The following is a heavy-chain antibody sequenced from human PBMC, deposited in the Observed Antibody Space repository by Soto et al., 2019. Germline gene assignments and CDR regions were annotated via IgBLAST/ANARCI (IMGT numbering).Heavy chain of an antibody. Sequence: GGSLRLSCAASGFTFSSYGVHWVRQAPGKGLEWVAVISYDGSNKYYADSVKGRFTISRDNSKNTLYLQMNSLRAEDTAVYYCAKDLLGYCSSTSCYGADYWGQGTLVTVSS. CDR3: AKDLLGYCSSTSCYGADY. V-gene: IGHV3-30*18. J-gene: IGHJ4*02. CDR2: ISYDGSNK. D-gene: IGHD2-2*01. CDR1: GFTFSSYG.